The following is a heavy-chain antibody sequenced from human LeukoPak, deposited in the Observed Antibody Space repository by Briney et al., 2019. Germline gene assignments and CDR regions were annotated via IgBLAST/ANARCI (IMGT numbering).Heavy chain of an antibody. CDR2: ISSSSSTI. D-gene: IGHD2-15*01. J-gene: IGHJ6*03. CDR1: GFTFSSYS. CDR3: ARDPDGYCSGGSCLYYYYYTDV. Sequence: GGSLRLSCAASGFTFSSYSMNWVRQAPGKGLEWVSYISSSSSTIYYADSVKGRFTISRDNAKNSLYLQMNSLRAEDTAVYYCARDPDGYCSGGSCLYYYYYTDVWGKGTTVTVSS. V-gene: IGHV3-48*01.